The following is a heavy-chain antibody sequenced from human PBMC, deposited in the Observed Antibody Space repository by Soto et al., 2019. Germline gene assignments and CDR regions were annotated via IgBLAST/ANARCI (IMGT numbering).Heavy chain of an antibody. Sequence: GESLKISCKSSGYSFTSYWIGWVRQMPGKGLEWMGIIYPGDSDTRYSPSFQGQVTISADKSISTAYLQWSSLKASDTAMYYCGRAGSEAGSQGLCDPWGQGTLVNVSS. CDR1: GYSFTSYW. V-gene: IGHV5-51*01. CDR3: GRAGSEAGSQGLCDP. D-gene: IGHD6-19*01. CDR2: IYPGDSDT. J-gene: IGHJ5*02.